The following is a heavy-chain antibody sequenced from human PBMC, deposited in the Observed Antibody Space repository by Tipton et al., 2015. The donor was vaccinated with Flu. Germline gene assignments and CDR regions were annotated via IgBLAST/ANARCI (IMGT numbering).Heavy chain of an antibody. CDR3: ARVLRGLVRGVIIDY. CDR1: GASVSNGAYY. CDR2: IYYSGTT. Sequence: TLSLTCSVSGASVSNGAYYWTWIRQYPGKGLEWIGYIYYSGTTSYNPSLQSRVGISVDTSKNHFSLNVTSVTAADSAIYFCARVLRGLVRGVIIDYWGQGALVTVSS. J-gene: IGHJ4*02. D-gene: IGHD3-10*01. V-gene: IGHV4-31*03.